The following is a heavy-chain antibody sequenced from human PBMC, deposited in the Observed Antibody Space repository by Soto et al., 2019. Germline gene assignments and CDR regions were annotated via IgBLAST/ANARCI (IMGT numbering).Heavy chain of an antibody. CDR1: GGSISSSSYY. D-gene: IGHD2-2*01. V-gene: IGHV4-39*07. CDR3: ARYCSSTSCHEGGFDY. Sequence: SETLSLTCTVSGGSISSSSYYWGWIRQPPGKGLEWIGSIYYSGSTYYNPSLKSRVTISVDTSKNQFSLKLSSVTAADTAVYYCARYCSSTSCHEGGFDYWGQGTLVTVFS. CDR2: IYYSGST. J-gene: IGHJ4*02.